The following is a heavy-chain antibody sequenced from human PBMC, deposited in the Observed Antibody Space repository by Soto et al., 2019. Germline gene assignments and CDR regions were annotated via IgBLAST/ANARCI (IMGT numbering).Heavy chain of an antibody. V-gene: IGHV1-69*12. CDR1: GGTFSSYA. D-gene: IGHD3-10*01. CDR3: ARGELLWFGDL. CDR2: IIPIFGTA. J-gene: IGHJ4*02. Sequence: QVQLVQSGAEVKKPGSSVKVSCKASGGTFSSYAMSWVRQAPGQGVEWMGGIIPIFGTANYAQKFQGRVAITADESTSTAYMELSSLRSEDTAVYYCARGELLWFGDLWGQGTLVTVSS.